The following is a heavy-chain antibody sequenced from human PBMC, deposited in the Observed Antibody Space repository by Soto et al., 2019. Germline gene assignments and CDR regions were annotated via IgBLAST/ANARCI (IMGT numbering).Heavy chain of an antibody. CDR2: IYHSGTT. J-gene: IGHJ6*02. CDR1: GGSISTGGYY. CDR3: ARAAPSGFSSYGMDV. Sequence: SETLSLTCSVSGGSISTGGYYWSWIRQLPGKGLEWIGYIYHSGTTYHNPSLKSRLSMSVDTSKNQFSLTLNSVTAADTAVYYCARAAPSGFSSYGMDVWGQGTTVTVSS. D-gene: IGHD3-10*01. V-gene: IGHV4-31*03.